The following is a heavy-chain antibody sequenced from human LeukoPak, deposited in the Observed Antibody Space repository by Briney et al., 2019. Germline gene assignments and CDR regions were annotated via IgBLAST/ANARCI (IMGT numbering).Heavy chain of an antibody. V-gene: IGHV3-23*01. D-gene: IGHD4-17*01. CDR1: GFTFSSYA. Sequence: GGSLGLSCAASGFTFSSYAMSWARQATGKGLEGLYAIRWSGGSTYYADPVKGRFTISRDNSKNTLYLQMNSLRAEDTAVYYCAKERDYGDEPNEYFQHWGQGTLVTVSS. CDR2: IRWSGGST. CDR3: AKERDYGDEPNEYFQH. J-gene: IGHJ1*01.